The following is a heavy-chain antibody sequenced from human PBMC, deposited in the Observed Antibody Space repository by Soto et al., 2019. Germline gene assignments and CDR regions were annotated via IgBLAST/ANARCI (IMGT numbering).Heavy chain of an antibody. CDR1: GYAFTTYG. CDR2: ISAHNGNT. D-gene: IGHD1-1*01. J-gene: IGHJ4*02. CDR3: ARGRYGDY. V-gene: IGHV1-18*01. Sequence: QVHLVQSGAEVKKPGASVKVSCQASGYAFTTYGITWVRQAPGQGLEWMGWISAHNGNTNYAQKLQGRVTVTRDTSTSTAYMELRSRRSDDTAVSYCARGRYGDYWGQGALVTVSS.